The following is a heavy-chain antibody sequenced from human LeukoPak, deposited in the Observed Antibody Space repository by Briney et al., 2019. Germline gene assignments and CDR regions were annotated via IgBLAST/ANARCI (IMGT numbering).Heavy chain of an antibody. CDR3: ARYDSSPWAFDI. D-gene: IGHD3-22*01. CDR2: MNPKSGYT. V-gene: IGHV1-8*03. J-gene: IGHJ3*02. CDR1: GYTFSNFD. Sequence: ASVKVSCKASGYTFSNFDLNWVRQATGQGLEWVGYMNPKSGYTAYAQKFQGRVTITRDTSISTLYMELSSLRSEDTAVYYCARYDSSPWAFDIWGQGTMVTVSS.